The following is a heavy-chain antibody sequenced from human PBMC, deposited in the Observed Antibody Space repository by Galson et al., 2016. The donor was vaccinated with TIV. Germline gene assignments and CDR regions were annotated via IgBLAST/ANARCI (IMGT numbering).Heavy chain of an antibody. CDR1: GFTFSVDS. D-gene: IGHD2-15*01. Sequence: SLRLSCAASGFTFSVDSMNWIRQAPGKGLEWVSYISASHSTIYYADSVKGRVTISRDNAKNSLYLQMDSLRAEDTAVYYCARTVSGGGFYYSGMDVWGQGTSVTVSS. CDR2: ISASHSTI. J-gene: IGHJ6*02. V-gene: IGHV3-48*01. CDR3: ARTVSGGGFYYSGMDV.